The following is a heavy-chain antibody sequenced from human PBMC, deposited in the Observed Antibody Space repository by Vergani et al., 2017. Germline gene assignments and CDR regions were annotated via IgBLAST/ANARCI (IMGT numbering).Heavy chain of an antibody. V-gene: IGHV4-61*02. D-gene: IGHD3-16*01. CDR1: GGSISSGSYY. CDR2: MYTSGST. Sequence: QVQLQESGPGLVKPSQTLSLTCTVSGGSISSGSYYWSWIRQPAGKGLEWIGRMYTSGSTNYNPSLKSRVIMSVDTSKNQFSLKLTSVTAADTAVYYWAREKIDLWGTVSDNWFDPWCQGTLVTVSS. J-gene: IGHJ5*02. CDR3: AREKIDLWGTVSDNWFDP.